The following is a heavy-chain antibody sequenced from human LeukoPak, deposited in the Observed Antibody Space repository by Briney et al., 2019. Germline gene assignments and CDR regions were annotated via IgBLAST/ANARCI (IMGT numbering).Heavy chain of an antibody. CDR2: IDHRGDT. CDR1: GGSFSRYY. V-gene: IGHV4-34*01. Sequence: SETLSLTCAVYGGSFSRYYWSWIRQSPGKGLEWIAEIDHRGDTNYNPSVKSRVTISVDTSKNQFSLKVRALTAADTAVYYCARGPTISETGYFDFWGQGTLVTVSS. CDR3: ARGPTISETGYFDF. J-gene: IGHJ4*03. D-gene: IGHD1-1*01.